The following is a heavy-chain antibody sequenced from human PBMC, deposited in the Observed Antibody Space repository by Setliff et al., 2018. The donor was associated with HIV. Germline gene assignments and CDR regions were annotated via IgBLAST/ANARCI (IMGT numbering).Heavy chain of an antibody. CDR1: GFTFSDYY. V-gene: IGHV1-2*02. D-gene: IGHD2-15*01. CDR3: ARDRAYCSSGSCYRPLVYYFYYTDV. Sequence: ASVKVSCKASGFTFSDYYMHWVRQAPGQGLEWMGWVRPYNADKNYAQKFQGRVTMTSDTSISTAYLELSGLTSDDTAIYYCARDRAYCSSGSCYRPLVYYFYYTDVWGTGTTVTDSS. CDR2: VRPYNADK. J-gene: IGHJ6*03.